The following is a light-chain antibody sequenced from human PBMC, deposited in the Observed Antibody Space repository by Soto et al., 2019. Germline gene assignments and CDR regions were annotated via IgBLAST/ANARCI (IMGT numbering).Light chain of an antibody. Sequence: EIVMTQSPATLSVSPGEGATLSCRASQSVHNDLAWYQQKPGQAPRLLIYDASTRATGIPARFSGSGSGTEFTLTISSRQSEDFAVYYCQQYTNWPPLTFGGGTKVEI. CDR3: QQYTNWPPLT. V-gene: IGKV3-15*01. CDR1: QSVHND. J-gene: IGKJ4*01. CDR2: DAS.